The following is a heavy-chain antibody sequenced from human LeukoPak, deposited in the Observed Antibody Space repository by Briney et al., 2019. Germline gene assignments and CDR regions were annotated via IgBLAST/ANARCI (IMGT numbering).Heavy chain of an antibody. CDR1: GYTFTGYY. CDR3: ARGLQIVVVHDY. D-gene: IGHD3-22*01. Sequence: ASVTVSCKASGYTFTGYYMHWVRQAPGQGLEWMGRINPNSGGTNYAQKFQGSVTMTRDTSISTAYMELSRLRSDDTAVYYCARGLQIVVVHDYWGQGTLVTVSS. V-gene: IGHV1-2*06. J-gene: IGHJ4*02. CDR2: INPNSGGT.